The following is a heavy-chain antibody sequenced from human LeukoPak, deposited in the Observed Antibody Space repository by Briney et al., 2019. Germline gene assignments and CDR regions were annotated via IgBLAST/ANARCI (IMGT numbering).Heavy chain of an antibody. CDR1: GFTFNSYT. CDR3: ARGHDYGDY. CDR2: ISFDENNQ. J-gene: IGHJ4*02. V-gene: IGHV3-30*04. Sequence: HPGGSLRLSCAASGFTFNSYTIHWVRQAPGKGLEWVAVISFDENNQFYTDSVKGRFTISRDNSENTLYLQMNGLRAEDTAVYYCARGHDYGDYWGQGTLVTVSS.